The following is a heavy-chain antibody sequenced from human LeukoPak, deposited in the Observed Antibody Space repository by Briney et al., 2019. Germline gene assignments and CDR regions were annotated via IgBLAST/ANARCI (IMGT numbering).Heavy chain of an antibody. J-gene: IGHJ3*02. Sequence: SETLSLTCTVSGGSISSYYWSWIRQPAGKGLEWIGRIYTSGSTNYNPSLKSRVTISVDTSKNQFSLKLSSVTAADTAVYYCAREAMVRGVIVGAFDIWGQGTMVTVSS. V-gene: IGHV4-4*07. CDR3: AREAMVRGVIVGAFDI. D-gene: IGHD3-10*01. CDR1: GGSISSYY. CDR2: IYTSGST.